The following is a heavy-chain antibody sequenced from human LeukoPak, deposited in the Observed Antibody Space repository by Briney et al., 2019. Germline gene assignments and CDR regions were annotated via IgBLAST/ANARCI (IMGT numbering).Heavy chain of an antibody. CDR1: GGSISSGGYS. V-gene: IGHV4-30-4*07. CDR2: IYYSGST. CDR3: ASSGWHLHYYYYMDV. J-gene: IGHJ6*03. D-gene: IGHD6-19*01. Sequence: PSETLSLTCAVSGGSISSGGYSWSWIRQPPGKGLEWIGYIYYSGSTYYNPSLKSRVTISVDTSKNQFSLKLSSVTAADTAVYYCASSGWHLHYYYYMDVWGKGTTVTVSS.